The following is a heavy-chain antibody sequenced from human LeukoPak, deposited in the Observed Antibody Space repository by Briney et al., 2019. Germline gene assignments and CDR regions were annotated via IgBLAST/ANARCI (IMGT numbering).Heavy chain of an antibody. Sequence: GGSLRLSCAASGFTFSSYAMSWVRQAPGKGLEWVSAISGSGGSTYYADSVKGRFTISRDNSKNTLYLQMNSLRAEDTAVYYCAKDWVASSWFNWFDPWGQGTLVTVSS. J-gene: IGHJ5*02. CDR3: AKDWVASSWFNWFDP. D-gene: IGHD6-13*01. V-gene: IGHV3-23*01. CDR2: ISGSGGST. CDR1: GFTFSSYA.